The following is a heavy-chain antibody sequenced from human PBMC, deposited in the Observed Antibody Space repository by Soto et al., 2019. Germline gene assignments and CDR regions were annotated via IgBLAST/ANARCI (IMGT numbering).Heavy chain of an antibody. D-gene: IGHD3-10*01. CDR1: GGSISSGGYY. CDR3: ARGGITMVRGSDY. Sequence: PSETLSLTCTVSGGSISSGGYYWSWIRQHPGKGLEWIGYIYYSGSTYYNPSLKSRVTISVDTSKNQFSLKLSSVTAADTAVYYCARGGITMVRGSDYWGQGTLVTVSS. J-gene: IGHJ4*02. CDR2: IYYSGST. V-gene: IGHV4-31*03.